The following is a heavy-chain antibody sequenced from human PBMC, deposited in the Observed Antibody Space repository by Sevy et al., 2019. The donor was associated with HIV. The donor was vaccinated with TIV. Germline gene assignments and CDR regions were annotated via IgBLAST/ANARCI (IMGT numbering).Heavy chain of an antibody. CDR2: IKSEFDGGAI. Sequence: GGSLRLSCTASGFTFSSAWMSWVRQAPGKGLEWVGRIKSEFDGGAIDYAAPVKGRFSISREDSKTTVYLQMTSLKTDDPSVYYCITDPAYRGYDEEVINYYFYGMDVWGQGTTVTVSS. J-gene: IGHJ6*02. V-gene: IGHV3-15*01. CDR1: GFTFSSAW. D-gene: IGHD5-12*01. CDR3: ITDPAYRGYDEEVINYYFYGMDV.